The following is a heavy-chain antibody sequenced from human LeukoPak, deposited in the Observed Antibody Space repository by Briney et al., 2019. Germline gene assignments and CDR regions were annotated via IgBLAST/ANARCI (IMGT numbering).Heavy chain of an antibody. D-gene: IGHD2-21*02. J-gene: IGHJ2*01. CDR2: INHSGST. Sequence: SETLSLTCTVSGGSISSSSYYWGWIRQPPGKGLEWIGEINHSGSTNYNPSLKSRVTISVDTSKNQFSLKLSSVTAADTAVYYCARGVQVTAILSRYFDLWGRGTLVTVSS. V-gene: IGHV4-39*07. CDR3: ARGVQVTAILSRYFDL. CDR1: GGSISSSSYY.